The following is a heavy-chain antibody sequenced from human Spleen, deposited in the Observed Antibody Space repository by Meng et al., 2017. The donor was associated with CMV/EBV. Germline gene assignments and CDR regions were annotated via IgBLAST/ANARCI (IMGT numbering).Heavy chain of an antibody. Sequence: TCAVTGGSISSGGPYWRWIRQPPGKGLEWIGYIYYSEKSTYYNPSLKSRVTISVDTSKNQFSLKLSSVTAADTAVYFCARGRDWYFDLWGRGTLVTVSS. J-gene: IGHJ2*01. CDR1: GGSISSGGPY. CDR2: IYYSEKST. CDR3: ARGRDWYFDL. V-gene: IGHV4-30-4*01.